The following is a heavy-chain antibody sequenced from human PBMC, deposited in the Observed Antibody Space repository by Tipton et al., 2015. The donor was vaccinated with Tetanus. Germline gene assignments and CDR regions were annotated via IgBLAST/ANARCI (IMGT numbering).Heavy chain of an antibody. V-gene: IGHV4-34*01. Sequence: TLSLTCAVYGGSFSGYYWSWIRQPPGKGLEWIGEINHSGSTNYNPSLKSRVTISVDTSKNQFSLKLSSVTAADTAVYYCAXEKYYCSGGSCYFDYWGQGTLVTVSS. CDR3: AXEKYYCSGGSCYFDY. D-gene: IGHD2-15*01. J-gene: IGHJ4*02. CDR2: INHSGST. CDR1: GGSFSGYY.